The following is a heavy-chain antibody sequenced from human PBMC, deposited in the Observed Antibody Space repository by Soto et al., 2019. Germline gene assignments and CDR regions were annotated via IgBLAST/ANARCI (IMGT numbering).Heavy chain of an antibody. Sequence: GASVKVSCKVSGYTLSDLSMHWVRQAPGKGLEWMGSFDPEDDETIYAQKFQGRVTMTEDTSTDTAYMEVSSLGSDDTAVYYCARSSLRYFDYLRFPNWFDPWGQGTLVTVSS. V-gene: IGHV1-24*01. J-gene: IGHJ5*02. CDR3: ARSSLRYFDYLRFPNWFDP. D-gene: IGHD3-9*01. CDR2: FDPEDDET. CDR1: GYTLSDLS.